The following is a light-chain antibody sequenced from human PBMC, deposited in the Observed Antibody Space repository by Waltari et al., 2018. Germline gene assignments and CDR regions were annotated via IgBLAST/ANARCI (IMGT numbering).Light chain of an antibody. J-gene: IGLJ3*02. Sequence: QSVLTQPPSVSGAPGQRVTISCTGSTSNIGAHYDVQWYQQVPGTAPKLLIYANNNRPSGVPDRFSGSRSGTSASLAITGLQAEDDADYYCQSYDNSLRGVFGGGTKLTVL. CDR1: TSNIGAHYD. V-gene: IGLV1-40*01. CDR3: QSYDNSLRGV. CDR2: ANN.